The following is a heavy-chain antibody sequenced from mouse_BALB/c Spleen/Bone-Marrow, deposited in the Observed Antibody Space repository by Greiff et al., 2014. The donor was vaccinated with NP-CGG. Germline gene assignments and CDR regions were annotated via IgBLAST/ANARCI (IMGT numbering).Heavy chain of an antibody. Sequence: EVKLVESGGGLVKPGGSLKLSCAASGFTFSDFYMFWFRQTPEKRLEWVATISGGGTYTYYPDSVKGRFTISRDNAKNNLYLQMSSLKSEDTAMYYCARSGERYGAMDYWGQGTSVTVSS. CDR1: GFTFSDFY. V-gene: IGHV5-4*02. CDR3: ARSGERYGAMDY. CDR2: ISGGGTYT. J-gene: IGHJ4*01. D-gene: IGHD1-1*02.